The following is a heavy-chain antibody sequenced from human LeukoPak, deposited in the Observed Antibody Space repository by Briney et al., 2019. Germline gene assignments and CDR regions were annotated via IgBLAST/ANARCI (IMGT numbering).Heavy chain of an antibody. D-gene: IGHD3-3*01. Sequence: GRSLRLSCAASGFTFSSYAMHWVRQAPGKGLEWVAVISYDGSNKYYADSVKGRFTISRDNSKNTLYLQMNSLRAEDTAVYYCARDVGITIFSYYFDYWGQGTLVTVSS. CDR1: GFTFSSYA. CDR2: ISYDGSNK. V-gene: IGHV3-30-3*01. J-gene: IGHJ4*02. CDR3: ARDVGITIFSYYFDY.